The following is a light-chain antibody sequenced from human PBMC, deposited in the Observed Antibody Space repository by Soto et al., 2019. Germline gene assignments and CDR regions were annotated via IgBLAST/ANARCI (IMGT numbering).Light chain of an antibody. CDR1: QSVSTN. J-gene: IGKJ5*01. Sequence: EIVMTQSPATLSVSPGERASLSCRASQSVSTNLAWYRQKPGQAPRLLLYDASARATVLPARFSGSGSGTEFTLTLSSLQSEDFGVYYCHQYNNWPITFGQGTRLEI. CDR2: DAS. CDR3: HQYNNWPIT. V-gene: IGKV3-15*01.